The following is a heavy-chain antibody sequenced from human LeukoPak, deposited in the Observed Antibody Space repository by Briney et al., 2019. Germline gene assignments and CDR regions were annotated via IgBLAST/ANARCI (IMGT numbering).Heavy chain of an antibody. CDR1: GFAFNSYW. CDR3: ARGGGNDAFDI. Sequence: GGSLRLSCAASGFAFNSYWMHWVRQTPGKGLVWVSRSKSGGSNTMYAESVKGRFTISRDNAKNTLYLQMNSLRAEDTAVYYCARGGGNDAFDIWGQGTMVTVSS. CDR2: SKSGGSNT. D-gene: IGHD3-16*01. J-gene: IGHJ3*02. V-gene: IGHV3-74*03.